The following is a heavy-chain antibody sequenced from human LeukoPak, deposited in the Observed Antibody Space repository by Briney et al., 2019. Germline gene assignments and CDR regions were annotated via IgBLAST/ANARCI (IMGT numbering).Heavy chain of an antibody. CDR2: IHYSGST. J-gene: IGHJ4*02. CDR1: TFSISSSSYD. D-gene: IGHD1-26*01. V-gene: IGHV4-39*01. Sequence: SETLSLTCTVSTFSISSSSYDWGGIRQPPGKGPEWIGSIHYSGSTYYNPSLKSRVTISVDTSKNQFSLKLSSVTAADTAVYYCARRDSGSYGYWGQGTLVTVSS. CDR3: ARRDSGSYGY.